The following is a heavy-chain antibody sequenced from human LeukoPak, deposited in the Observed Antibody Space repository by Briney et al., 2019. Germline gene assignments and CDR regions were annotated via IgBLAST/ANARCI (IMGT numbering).Heavy chain of an antibody. Sequence: GGSLRLSCATSGFTFGSHAMSWVRQAPGKGLEWVSSISAGGGGTSYADSVKGRITISRDNSKNTVYLQMNSLRAEDTAVYYCARARDNYDISSFSALDYWGQGTLVTVSS. J-gene: IGHJ4*02. V-gene: IGHV3-23*01. CDR3: ARARDNYDISSFSALDY. D-gene: IGHD3-22*01. CDR2: ISAGGGGT. CDR1: GFTFGSHA.